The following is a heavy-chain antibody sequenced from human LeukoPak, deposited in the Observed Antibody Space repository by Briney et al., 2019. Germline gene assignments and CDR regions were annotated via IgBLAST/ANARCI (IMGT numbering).Heavy chain of an antibody. Sequence: PGGSLRLSCAASGFTFSSYSMNWVRQAPGKGLEWVSSISSGSSYIYYADSVKGRFTISRNNAKNSLYLQMNSLRAEDTAVYYCARDEPTVTTGPPVGSWGQGTLVTVSS. CDR1: GFTFSSYS. CDR2: ISSGSSYI. J-gene: IGHJ4*02. V-gene: IGHV3-21*01. CDR3: ARDEPTVTTGPPVGS. D-gene: IGHD4-17*01.